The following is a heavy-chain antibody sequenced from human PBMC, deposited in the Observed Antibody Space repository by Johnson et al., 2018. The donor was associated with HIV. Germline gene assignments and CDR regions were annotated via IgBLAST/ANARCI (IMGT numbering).Heavy chain of an antibody. J-gene: IGHJ3*02. CDR2: ISYDGSNK. V-gene: IGHV3-30-3*01. Sequence: QVQLVESGGGVVQPGRSLRLSCAASGFTFSSYAMHWVRQAPGKGLEWVAVISYDGSNKYYADSVKGRFTISRDNAKNSLYLQMNSLRAEDTAVYYGARDFLAYYGSGTYYKSAFDIWGQGTLVTVSS. D-gene: IGHD3-10*01. CDR3: ARDFLAYYGSGTYYKSAFDI. CDR1: GFTFSSYA.